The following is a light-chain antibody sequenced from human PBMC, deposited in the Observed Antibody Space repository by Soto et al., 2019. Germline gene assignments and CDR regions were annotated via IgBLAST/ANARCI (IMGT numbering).Light chain of an antibody. V-gene: IGLV1-44*01. CDR1: SSNIGTNA. J-gene: IGLJ1*01. CDR2: NNN. CDR3: AAWDDSLNGYV. Sequence: QSVLTQPPSASGTPGQRVTISCSGGSSNIGTNAVYWYQQLPGTAPKLLIYNNNQRPSGVPDRFSGSKSGTSASLAISGLQSEDEADYYCAAWDDSLNGYVFGTGTKLTVL.